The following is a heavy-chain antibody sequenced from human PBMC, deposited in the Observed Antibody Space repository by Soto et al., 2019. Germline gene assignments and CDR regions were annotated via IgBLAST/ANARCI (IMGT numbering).Heavy chain of an antibody. CDR2: TSAYNGNT. CDR1: GYTFTSYG. CDR3: ARDDGDYASYYYYGMDV. V-gene: IGHV1-18*01. D-gene: IGHD4-17*01. Sequence: QVQLVQSVAEVKKPGASVKVSCKAYGYTFTSYGISWVRQAPGQGLERMGWTSAYNGNTNYAQKLQGRVTMTTDASKSKAYMELRRLRSDDTAVYYCARDDGDYASYYYYGMDVWGQGTTVIVSS. J-gene: IGHJ6*02.